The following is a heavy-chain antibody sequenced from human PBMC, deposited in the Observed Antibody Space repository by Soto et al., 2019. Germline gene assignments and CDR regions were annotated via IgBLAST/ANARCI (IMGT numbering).Heavy chain of an antibody. J-gene: IGHJ4*02. V-gene: IGHV1-69*13. D-gene: IGHD3-10*01. CDR3: ARGYYYGSGRNFDY. CDR2: IIPIFGTA. Sequence: GASVKVSCKACGGTFSRYAISWVRQAPGQGLEWMGGIIPIFGTANYAQKFQGRVTITADESTSTAYMELSSLRSEDTAVYYCARGYYYGSGRNFDYWGQGTLVTVSS. CDR1: GGTFSRYA.